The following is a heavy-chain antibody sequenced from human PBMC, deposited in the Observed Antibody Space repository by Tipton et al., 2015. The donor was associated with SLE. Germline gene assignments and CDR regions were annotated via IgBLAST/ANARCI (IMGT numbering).Heavy chain of an antibody. J-gene: IGHJ4*02. CDR1: GGSISSTSYY. CDR2: IYTSGST. CDR3: ARSMRVGSEDY. V-gene: IGHV4-61*09. Sequence: TLSLTCTVSGGSISSTSYYWTWIRQPAGKGLEWIGHIYTSGSTNYNPSLKSRVTISVDTSKNQFSLKLSSVTAADTAVYYCARSMRVGSEDYWGQGTLVTVSS. D-gene: IGHD6-19*01.